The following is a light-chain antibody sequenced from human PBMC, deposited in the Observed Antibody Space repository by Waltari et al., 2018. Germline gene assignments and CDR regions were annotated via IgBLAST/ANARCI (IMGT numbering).Light chain of an antibody. CDR1: QSVSSD. J-gene: IGKJ2*01. Sequence: EMVMTQSPATLSVSPGERATLSCRASQSVSSDLAWYQQKSGQAPRLLIYAASNRATGIPARFNGGGSGTEFTLTISRLEPEDFAVYYCQQYSSSPYTFGQGTKLEIK. CDR3: QQYSSSPYT. V-gene: IGKV3D-15*02. CDR2: AAS.